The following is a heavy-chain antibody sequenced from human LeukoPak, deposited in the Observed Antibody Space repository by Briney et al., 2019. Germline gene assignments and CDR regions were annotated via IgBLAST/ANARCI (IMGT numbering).Heavy chain of an antibody. D-gene: IGHD3-22*01. V-gene: IGHV4-59*12. J-gene: IGHJ2*01. CDR1: GGSISSYY. Sequence: SETLSLTCTVSGGSISSYYWSWIRQPPGKGLEGIGYSYYSGSTNYNPSRKSRVTISVDTSKNQFSLKLSSVTAADTAVYYCARVGYYDSSGYYDPDWYFDLWGRGTLVTVSS. CDR3: ARVGYYDSSGYYDPDWYFDL. CDR2: SYYSGST.